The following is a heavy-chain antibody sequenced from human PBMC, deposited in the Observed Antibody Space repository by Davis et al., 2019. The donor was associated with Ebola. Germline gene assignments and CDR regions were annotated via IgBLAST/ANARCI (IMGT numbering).Heavy chain of an antibody. V-gene: IGHV4-34*01. D-gene: IGHD5-24*01. J-gene: IGHJ3*02. CDR2: IYHSGST. Sequence: SETLSLTCAVYGGSFSGYYWSWIRQPPGKGLEWIGEIYHSGSTNYNPSLKSRVTISVDKSKNQFSLKLSSVTAADTAVYYCVGGRWLIWGQGTMVTVSS. CDR3: VGGRWLI. CDR1: GGSFSGYY.